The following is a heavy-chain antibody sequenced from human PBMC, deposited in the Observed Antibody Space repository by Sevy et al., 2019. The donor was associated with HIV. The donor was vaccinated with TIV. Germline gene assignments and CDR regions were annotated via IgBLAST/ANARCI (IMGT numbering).Heavy chain of an antibody. V-gene: IGHV1-46*03. Sequence: ASVKVSCKAAGYTFTSYYMYWVRQAPGQGPEWMGRINPSDGSTSYAKKFQGRVTMTSDTSTSTVYMELSSLRSEDTAVYYCTRFEVAVTSFTYGMDVWGQGTTVTVSS. J-gene: IGHJ6*02. CDR3: TRFEVAVTSFTYGMDV. CDR2: INPSDGST. D-gene: IGHD6-19*01. CDR1: GYTFTSYY.